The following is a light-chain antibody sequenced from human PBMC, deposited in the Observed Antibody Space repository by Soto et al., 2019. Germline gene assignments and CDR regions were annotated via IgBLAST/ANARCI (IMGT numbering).Light chain of an antibody. CDR1: QGINQY. V-gene: IGKV1-39*01. CDR3: QQHYNTPRT. J-gene: IGKJ1*01. CDR2: TTS. Sequence: DIQMTQSPSSLSASVGDRVTITCRASQGINQYLNWYQQKPGKAPTLLIYTTSNLQSGVPSRFSGSGSATHFTLTISSLQPEDFATYYCQQHYNTPRTFGQGTKVEI.